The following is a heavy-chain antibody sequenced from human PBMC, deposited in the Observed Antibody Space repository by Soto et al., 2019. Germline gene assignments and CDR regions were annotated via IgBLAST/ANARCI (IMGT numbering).Heavy chain of an antibody. J-gene: IGHJ3*02. CDR1: GGSISSGGYY. V-gene: IGHV4-31*03. Sequence: QVQLQESGPGLVKPSQTLSLTCTVSGGSISSGGYYWSWIRQHPGKGLEWIGYIYYSGSTYYNPSLKSRVNISVDTSKNKFSLKLRSVTAADTAVYYCARGSWLDAFDIWGQGTMVTVSS. D-gene: IGHD5-12*01. CDR3: ARGSWLDAFDI. CDR2: IYYSGST.